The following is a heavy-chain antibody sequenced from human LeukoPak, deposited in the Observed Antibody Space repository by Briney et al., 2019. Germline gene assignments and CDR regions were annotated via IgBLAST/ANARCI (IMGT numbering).Heavy chain of an antibody. CDR1: GYSFTIYW. V-gene: IGHV5-51*01. J-gene: IGHJ4*02. CDR2: IYPGDSDT. Sequence: GESLKISCKGSGYSFTIYWIGWVRQMPGKGLEWMGIIYPGDSDTKYSPSFQGQVTISADKSISTAYLQWSNLKASDTAIYYCARHWAAAGTPDYWGQGTLVTVSS. D-gene: IGHD6-13*01. CDR3: ARHWAAAGTPDY.